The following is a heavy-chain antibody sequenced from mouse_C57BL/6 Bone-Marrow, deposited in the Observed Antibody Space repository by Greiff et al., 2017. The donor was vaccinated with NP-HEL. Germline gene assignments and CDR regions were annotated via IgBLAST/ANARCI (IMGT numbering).Heavy chain of an antibody. Sequence: QVHVKQSGAELMKPGASVKLSCKATGYTFTGYWIEWVKQRPGHGLEWIGEILPGSGSTNYNEKFKGKATFTADTSSNTAYMQLSSLTTEDSAIYYCASRGLIYYYGSSYYFDYWGQGTTLTVSS. J-gene: IGHJ2*01. CDR3: ASRGLIYYYGSSYYFDY. D-gene: IGHD1-1*01. CDR2: ILPGSGST. CDR1: GYTFTGYW. V-gene: IGHV1-9*01.